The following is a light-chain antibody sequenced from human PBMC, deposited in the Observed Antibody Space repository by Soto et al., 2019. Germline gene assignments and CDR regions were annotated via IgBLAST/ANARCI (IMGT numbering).Light chain of an antibody. Sequence: EVLLTQSPATLSLSPGQRATLSCRASQSVNSYLTWYQHKPGQAPRLLISDASNRATGIPARFSGSGSGTDFTLTISSLQREDFATYYCQQTFNPPPTFGPGTKVEI. CDR3: QQTFNPPPT. J-gene: IGKJ1*01. CDR2: DAS. V-gene: IGKV3-11*01. CDR1: QSVNSY.